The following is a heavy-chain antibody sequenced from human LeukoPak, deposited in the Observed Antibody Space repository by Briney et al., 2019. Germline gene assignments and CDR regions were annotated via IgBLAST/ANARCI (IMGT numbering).Heavy chain of an antibody. J-gene: IGHJ4*02. CDR1: GFTFSNYW. V-gene: IGHV3-7*01. CDR2: IREDGSEK. CDR3: ARDLAGHYYGSGSSFDY. Sequence: GGSLRLSCAASGFTFSNYWMSWVRQAPGKGLEWVANIREDGSEKYYVDSVKGQFTISRDNAKNSLFLQMDSLRAEDTAVYYCARDLAGHYYGSGSSFDYWGQGTLVTVSS. D-gene: IGHD3-10*01.